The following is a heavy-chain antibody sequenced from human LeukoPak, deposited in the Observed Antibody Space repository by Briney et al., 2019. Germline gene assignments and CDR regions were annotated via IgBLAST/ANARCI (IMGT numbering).Heavy chain of an antibody. J-gene: IGHJ5*02. V-gene: IGHV3-11*04. CDR3: ARDKREYSSSWYNWFDP. D-gene: IGHD6-13*01. Sequence: GGSLRLSCAASGFTFSDYYMSWIRQAPGKGLEWVSYISSSGSTIYYADSVKGRFTISRDNAKNSLYLQMNSLRAEDTAVYYCARDKREYSSSWYNWFDPWGQGTLVTVSS. CDR1: GFTFSDYY. CDR2: ISSSGSTI.